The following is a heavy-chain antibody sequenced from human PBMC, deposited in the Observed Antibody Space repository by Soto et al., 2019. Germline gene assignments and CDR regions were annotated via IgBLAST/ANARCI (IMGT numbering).Heavy chain of an antibody. CDR2: MYYSGST. D-gene: IGHD3-22*01. J-gene: IGHJ5*02. CDR1: GGSLSSGSYY. V-gene: IGHV4-61*01. Sequence: SETRSLTWTVSGGSLSSGSYYWIWIRQPPGKVLDLIGYMYYSGSTNYNPSLKSRVTISVDTSKNQFSLKLSSVTTADTAVYSSATVRYPDSTDYLSNCFDPCGQRTMVTFSS. CDR3: ATVRYPDSTDYLSNCFDP.